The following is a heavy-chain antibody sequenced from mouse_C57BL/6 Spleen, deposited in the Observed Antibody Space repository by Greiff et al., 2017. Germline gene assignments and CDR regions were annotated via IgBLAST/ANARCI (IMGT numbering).Heavy chain of an antibody. CDR2: INPSSGYT. D-gene: IGHD2-5*01. V-gene: IGHV1-4*01. CDR1: GYTFTSYT. CDR3: ARLDSNLAWFAY. Sequence: VHLVESGAELARPGASVKMSCKASGYTFTSYTMHWVKQRPGQGLEWIGYINPSSGYTKYNQKFKDKATLTADKSSSTAYMQLSSLTSEDSAVYYCARLDSNLAWFAYWGQGTLVTVSA. J-gene: IGHJ3*01.